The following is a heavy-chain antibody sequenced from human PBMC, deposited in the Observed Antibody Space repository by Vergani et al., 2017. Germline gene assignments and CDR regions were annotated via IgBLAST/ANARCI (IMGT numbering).Heavy chain of an antibody. CDR1: GYTFTGYY. CDR2: IIPIFGTA. J-gene: IGHJ6*04. D-gene: IGHD3-10*01. V-gene: IGHV1-69*18. CDR3: ARNVLWLRNSMYG. Sequence: QVQLVQSGAEVKKPGASVKVSCKDSGYTFTGYYMHWVRQAPGQGLEWMGRIIPIFGTANYAQKFQGRVTITADESTSTALMELSSLRSEDTAVYYCARNVLWLRNSMYGWEQR.